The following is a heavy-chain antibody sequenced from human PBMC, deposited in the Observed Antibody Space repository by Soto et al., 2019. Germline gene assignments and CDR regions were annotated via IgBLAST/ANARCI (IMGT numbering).Heavy chain of an antibody. CDR1: GYTFTGYY. CDR2: INPNSGGT. CDR3: ARVAVAGRGAFDY. D-gene: IGHD6-19*01. V-gene: IGHV1-2*02. Sequence: QVQLVQSGAEVKKPGASVKVSCKASGYTFTGYYMHWVRQAPGQGLEWRGWINPNSGGTNYAQKLQGRVTMTRDTSISTAYRELSRLRSDDTAVYYCARVAVAGRGAFDYWGQGTLVTVSS. J-gene: IGHJ4*02.